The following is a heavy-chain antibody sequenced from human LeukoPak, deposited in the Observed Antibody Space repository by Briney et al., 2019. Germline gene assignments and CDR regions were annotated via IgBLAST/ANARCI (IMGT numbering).Heavy chain of an antibody. D-gene: IGHD3-16*01. V-gene: IGHV3-53*01. CDR3: AAQGVFSHGGY. CDR1: GFTVSSHD. CDR2: IYSGGST. Sequence: GGSLRLSCAASGFTVSSHDMSWVRQAPGKGLEWVSVIYSGGSTYYTDSVKGRFTISRDTSKNTLYLQMNSLRAEDTAVYYCAAQGVFSHGGYWGQGTLVTVSS. J-gene: IGHJ4*02.